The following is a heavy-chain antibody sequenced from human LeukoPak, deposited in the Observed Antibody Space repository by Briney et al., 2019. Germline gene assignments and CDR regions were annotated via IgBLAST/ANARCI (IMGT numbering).Heavy chain of an antibody. D-gene: IGHD3-10*01. CDR1: GYTFTSYG. Sequence: GVSVKFSCKASGYTFTSYGISWVRQAPGQGLEWMGWISAHKGDTNYAQKLQGRVSMTTDTSTSTDYMELRSLRSDDTAVYYCARDEDYYGSGSYYNIHLFYFDFWGQGTLVTVSS. V-gene: IGHV1-18*01. CDR2: ISAHKGDT. CDR3: ARDEDYYGSGSYYNIHLFYFDF. J-gene: IGHJ4*02.